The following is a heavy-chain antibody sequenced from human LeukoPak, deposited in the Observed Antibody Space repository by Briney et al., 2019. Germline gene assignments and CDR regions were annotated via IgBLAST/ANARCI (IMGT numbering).Heavy chain of an antibody. J-gene: IGHJ6*03. Sequence: SVKVSCKASGGTFSSYTISWVRQAPGQGLEWMGRIIPILGIANYAQKFQGRVTITADKSTSTAYMELSSLRSEDTAVYYCASERLGYYYMDVWGKGTRSPSP. D-gene: IGHD1-1*01. CDR1: GGTFSSYT. CDR3: ASERLGYYYMDV. V-gene: IGHV1-69*02. CDR2: IIPILGIA.